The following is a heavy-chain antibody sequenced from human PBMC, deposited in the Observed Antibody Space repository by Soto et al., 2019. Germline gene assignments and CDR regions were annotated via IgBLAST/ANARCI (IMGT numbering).Heavy chain of an antibody. V-gene: IGHV1-69*01. D-gene: IGHD3-22*01. CDR3: AREVRGSSGYQL. Sequence: QVQLVQSGAEVKKPGSSVKVSCKASGGTFSSYAISWVRQAPGQGLEWMGGIIPIFGTANYAQKFQGRVTITADEYTSRAYLELSRLRSEDTAVYYCAREVRGSSGYQLWGQGTLVTVSS. CDR1: GGTFSSYA. CDR2: IIPIFGTA. J-gene: IGHJ4*02.